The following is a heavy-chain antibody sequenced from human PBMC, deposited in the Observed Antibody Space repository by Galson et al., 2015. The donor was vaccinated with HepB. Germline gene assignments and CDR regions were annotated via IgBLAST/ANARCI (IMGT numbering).Heavy chain of an antibody. D-gene: IGHD5-24*01. J-gene: IGHJ3*02. CDR1: GFTFSNDW. CDR2: IKSKVDGGTT. Sequence: SLRLSCAASGFTFSNDWMNWVRQAPGKGLEWVGRIKSKVDGGTTDYVAPVKGRFTISRHDSKNTLYLQMNSLETEDTAVYYCATALATPDAFDIWGQGTMVTVSS. CDR3: ATALATPDAFDI. V-gene: IGHV3-15*07.